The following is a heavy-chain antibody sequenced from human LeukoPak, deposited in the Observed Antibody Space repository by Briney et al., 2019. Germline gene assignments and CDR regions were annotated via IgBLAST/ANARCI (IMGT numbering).Heavy chain of an antibody. D-gene: IGHD2-2*01. V-gene: IGHV1-2*02. CDR1: GYTFTGYY. CDR3: AGAIYCSSTSCYDY. J-gene: IGHJ4*02. CDR2: INPNSGGT. Sequence: ASVKVSCKASGYTFTGYYMHWVRQAPGQGLEWMGWINPNSGGTNYAQKFQGRVTMTRDTSTSTVYMELSSLRSEDTAVYYCAGAIYCSSTSCYDYWGQGTLVTVSS.